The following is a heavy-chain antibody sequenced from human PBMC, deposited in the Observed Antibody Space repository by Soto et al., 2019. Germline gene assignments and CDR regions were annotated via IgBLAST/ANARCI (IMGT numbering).Heavy chain of an antibody. V-gene: IGHV3-23*01. CDR3: AKSSSWAHYYYMDV. CDR2: ISGSGDTT. CDR1: GFTFSSYA. J-gene: IGHJ6*03. Sequence: EVQLLESGGGLVQPGGSLRLSCAASGFTFSSYAMSWVRQAPGKGLEWVSVISGSGDTTNYADSVKDRFTISRDNSKNSLYLQMNRLRVEDTDICYCAKSSSWAHYYYMDVWGKGTTVTVSS. D-gene: IGHD2-2*01.